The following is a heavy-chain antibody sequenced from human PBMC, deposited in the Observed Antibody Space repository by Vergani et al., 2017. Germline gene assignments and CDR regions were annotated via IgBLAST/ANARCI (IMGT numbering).Heavy chain of an antibody. CDR1: VFTFISYA. CDR2: ISSNGVST. Sequence: QLVESGGGLVQPWGSLRLSCAASVFTFISYAMHWVRQAPGKGLEYVSAISSNGVSTYYANSVKGIFTISRDNSKNTLYLEMGSLRAEDMAVYYCARGRMYRSHVDYWGQGTLVNVSS. V-gene: IGHV3-64*01. D-gene: IGHD6-13*01. J-gene: IGHJ4*02. CDR3: ARGRMYRSHVDY.